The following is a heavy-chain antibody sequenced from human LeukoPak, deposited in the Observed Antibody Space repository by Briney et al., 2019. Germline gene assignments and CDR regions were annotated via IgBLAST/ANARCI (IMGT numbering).Heavy chain of an antibody. CDR2: IHYSGST. D-gene: IGHD2-2*01. V-gene: IGHV4-39*01. CDR3: ARTRIGYCSSTSCYAGNWFDP. J-gene: IGHJ5*02. CDR1: GGSISSSSYY. Sequence: SGTLSLTCTVSGGSISSSSYYWGWIRQPPGKGLEWIGSIHYSGSTYYNPSLKSRVTISVDTSKNQFSLKLSSVTAADTAVYYCARTRIGYCSSTSCYAGNWFDPWGQGTLVTVSS.